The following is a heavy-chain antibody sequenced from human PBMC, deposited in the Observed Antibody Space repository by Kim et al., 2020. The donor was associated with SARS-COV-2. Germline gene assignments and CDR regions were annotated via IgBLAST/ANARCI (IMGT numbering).Heavy chain of an antibody. D-gene: IGHD1-26*01. Sequence: GGSLRLSCSISGFTFGDYPMSWFRQAPGKGLEWIGFIRSKAYGGTTEYAASVKGRFTISRDDSKSIDYLQMDSLRTDDTAVYFCTREILGGGPDYWGQGTLVTVSS. CDR2: IRSKAYGGTT. J-gene: IGHJ4*02. V-gene: IGHV3-49*03. CDR3: TREILGGGPDY. CDR1: GFTFGDYP.